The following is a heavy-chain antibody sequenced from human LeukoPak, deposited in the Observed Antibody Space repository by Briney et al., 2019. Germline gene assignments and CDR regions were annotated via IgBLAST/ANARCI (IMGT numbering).Heavy chain of an antibody. D-gene: IGHD3-3*01. J-gene: IGHJ4*02. Sequence: QPGGPLRLSCAASGFTFSSYAMSWVRQAPGKGLEWVSAISGSGGSTYYADSVKGRFTISRDNSKNTLYLQMNSLRAEDTAVYYCAKDYDFWSANGYFDYWGQGTLVTVSS. CDR3: AKDYDFWSANGYFDY. CDR1: GFTFSSYA. CDR2: ISGSGGST. V-gene: IGHV3-23*01.